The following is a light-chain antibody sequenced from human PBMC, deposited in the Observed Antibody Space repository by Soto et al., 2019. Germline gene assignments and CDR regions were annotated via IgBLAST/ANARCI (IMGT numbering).Light chain of an antibody. Sequence: QAVVTQPPSVSGAPGQRVTISCTGSSSNIGAGYDVHWYQQLPGTAPKLLIYGNSNRPSGVPDRFSGSKSGTSASLAITGLQAEDEADYYCQSYDSSSVVFGGGTKVTVL. V-gene: IGLV1-40*01. CDR2: GNS. J-gene: IGLJ2*01. CDR3: QSYDSSSVV. CDR1: SSNIGAGYD.